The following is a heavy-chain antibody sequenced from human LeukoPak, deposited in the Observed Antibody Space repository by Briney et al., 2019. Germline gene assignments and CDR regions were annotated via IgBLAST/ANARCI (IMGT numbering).Heavy chain of an antibody. Sequence: GGSLRLSCAASGFTFSSYNMNWVRQAPGKGLEWISSISTSSSYIYYADSVKGRFTISRDNAKNSLYLQMNSLRAEDTAMYYCARDRGLLSYDAFDIWGQGTMVTVSS. D-gene: IGHD2-2*01. J-gene: IGHJ3*02. CDR3: ARDRGLLSYDAFDI. CDR2: ISTSSSYI. V-gene: IGHV3-21*01. CDR1: GFTFSSYN.